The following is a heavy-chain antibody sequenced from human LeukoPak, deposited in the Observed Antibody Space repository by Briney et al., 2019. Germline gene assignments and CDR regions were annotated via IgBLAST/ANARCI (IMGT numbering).Heavy chain of an antibody. J-gene: IGHJ4*02. D-gene: IGHD6-19*01. CDR2: ISSSSSYI. V-gene: IGHV3-21*01. CDR3: ARDLSSGWYDY. CDR1: GFTFSSYS. Sequence: GGSLRLFCAASGFTFSSYSMNWVRQARGKGLEWVSSISSSSSYIYYADSVKGRFTISRDNAKNSLYLQMNSLRAEDTAVYYCARDLSSGWYDYWGQGTLVTVSS.